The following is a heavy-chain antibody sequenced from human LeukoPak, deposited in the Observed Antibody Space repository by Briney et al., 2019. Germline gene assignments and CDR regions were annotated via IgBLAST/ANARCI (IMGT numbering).Heavy chain of an antibody. CDR1: GGTFSSYA. Sequence: SMKVSCKASGGTFSSYAISWVRQAPGQGLEWMGGIIPIFGTANYAQKFQGRVTITTDESTSTAYMELSSLRSEDTAVYYCAHTRIIYSSSSSGYWFDPWGQGTLVTVSS. CDR3: AHTRIIYSSSSSGYWFDP. J-gene: IGHJ5*02. V-gene: IGHV1-69*05. CDR2: IIPIFGTA. D-gene: IGHD6-13*01.